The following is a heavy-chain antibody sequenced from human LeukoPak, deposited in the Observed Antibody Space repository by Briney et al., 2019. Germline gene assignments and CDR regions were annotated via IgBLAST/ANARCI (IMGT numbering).Heavy chain of an antibody. Sequence: GSLRLSCAASGFTFSSYSMNWVRQAPGKGLEWVSYISSSSSTIYYADSVKGRLTISRDNAKNSLYLQMNSLRAEDTAVYYCARVRGGEYSSSSGGFDYWGQGTLVTVSS. CDR3: ARVRGGEYSSSSGGFDY. CDR2: ISSSSSTI. CDR1: GFTFSSYS. V-gene: IGHV3-48*01. J-gene: IGHJ4*02. D-gene: IGHD6-6*01.